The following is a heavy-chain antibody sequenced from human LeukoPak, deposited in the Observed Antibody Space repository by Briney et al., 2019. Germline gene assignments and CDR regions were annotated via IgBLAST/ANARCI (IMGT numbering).Heavy chain of an antibody. CDR3: ARADTAMAPHCFVDH. V-gene: IGHV1-46*01. J-gene: IGHJ4*02. D-gene: IGHD5-18*01. Sequence: ASVKVSCKASGYTFTSYYMHWVRQAPGQGLDWMGIINPSGGSTSYAQKFQGRVTMTRDTSTSTVYMELSTLRSEDTAVYYCARADTAMAPHCFVDHWGQGTLVTVFS. CDR2: INPSGGST. CDR1: GYTFTSYY.